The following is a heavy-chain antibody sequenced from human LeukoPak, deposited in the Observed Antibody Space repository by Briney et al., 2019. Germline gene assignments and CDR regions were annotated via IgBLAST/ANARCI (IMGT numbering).Heavy chain of an antibody. D-gene: IGHD3-10*01. CDR2: ISSDGSNK. V-gene: IGHV3-30*03. J-gene: IGHJ4*02. Sequence: PGGSLRLSCVASGFTFSIYGMHWVRQAPGKGLEWVAVISSDGSNKYYADSVKGRFTISRDDSKNTLYLQVNSLRADDTAMYYCARDLIDVLLWFGELPDYWGQGTLVTVSS. CDR1: GFTFSIYG. CDR3: ARDLIDVLLWFGELPDY.